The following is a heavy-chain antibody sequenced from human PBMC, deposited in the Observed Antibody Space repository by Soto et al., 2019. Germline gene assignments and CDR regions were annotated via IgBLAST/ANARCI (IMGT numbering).Heavy chain of an antibody. V-gene: IGHV4-4*07. J-gene: IGHJ5*02. CDR3: ARGAYDFWSGYIYGFDP. Sequence: SETLSLTCTVSGGSISSYYWSWIRQPAGKGLEWVWRIYTSGSTNYNPSLKSRFTMSVDTSKNQFSLKLISVTAADTAAYYCARGAYDFWSGYIYGFDPWGQGTLVTVSS. CDR1: GGSISSYY. D-gene: IGHD3-3*01. CDR2: IYTSGST.